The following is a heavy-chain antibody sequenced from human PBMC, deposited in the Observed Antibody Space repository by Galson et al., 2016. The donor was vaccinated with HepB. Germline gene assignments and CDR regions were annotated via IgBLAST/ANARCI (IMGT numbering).Heavy chain of an antibody. CDR1: GFSFTTYS. CDR3: KRSYGQRLANDAFDI. J-gene: IGHJ3*02. V-gene: IGHV3-48*01. D-gene: IGHD6-19*01. Sequence: SLRLSCAASGFSFTTYSMNWVRQAPGKGLEWVSYISDSSSHIYYAGSVKGRFTISRDSAKNSLYLQMNSLRAEDTAVYYCKRSYGQRLANDAFDIWGQGTLVSVSS. CDR2: ISDSSSHI.